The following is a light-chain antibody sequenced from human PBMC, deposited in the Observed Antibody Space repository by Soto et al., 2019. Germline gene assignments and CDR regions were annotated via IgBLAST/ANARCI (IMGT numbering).Light chain of an antibody. J-gene: IGLJ7*01. CDR2: DVS. Sequence: QSVLTQPASVSGSPGQSITISCTGTSSDVGGYNYVSWYQQHPGKVPKLMIYDVSKRPSGVSNRFSGSKSGNTASLTISGLQAEDEADYYCSSYSSSSTPNDVFGSGTQLTVL. CDR3: SSYSSSSTPNDV. CDR1: SSDVGGYNY. V-gene: IGLV2-14*01.